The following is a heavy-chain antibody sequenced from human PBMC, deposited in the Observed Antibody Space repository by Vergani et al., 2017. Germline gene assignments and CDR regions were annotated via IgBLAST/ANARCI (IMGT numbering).Heavy chain of an antibody. J-gene: IGHJ4*02. D-gene: IGHD1-14*01. Sequence: EVQLVESGGGLVQPGGSLRLSCAASGFTFSSYEMNWVRQAPGKGLEWVSYISSSGSTIYYADSVKGRFTISRDNAKNSLYLQMNSLRAEDTAVYYCTTLERTFDYWGQGTLVTVSS. V-gene: IGHV3-48*03. CDR1: GFTFSSYE. CDR3: TTLERTFDY. CDR2: ISSSGSTI.